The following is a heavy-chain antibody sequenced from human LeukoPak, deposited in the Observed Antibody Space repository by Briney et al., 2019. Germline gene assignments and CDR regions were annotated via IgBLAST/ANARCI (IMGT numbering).Heavy chain of an antibody. CDR1: GYTFTSYD. J-gene: IGHJ6*02. CDR3: ARAVSVAATPLYYYGMDV. Sequence: ASVKVSCKASGYTFTSYDINWVRQATGQGLVWMGWMNPNSGNTGYAQKFQGRVTMTRNTSISTAYMELSSLRSEDTAVYYCARAVSVAATPLYYYGMDVWGQGTTVTVSS. CDR2: MNPNSGNT. V-gene: IGHV1-8*01. D-gene: IGHD2-15*01.